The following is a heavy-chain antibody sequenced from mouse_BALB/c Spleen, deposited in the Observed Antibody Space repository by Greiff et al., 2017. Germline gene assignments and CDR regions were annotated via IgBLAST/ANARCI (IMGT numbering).Heavy chain of an antibody. CDR3: ARSREYGNYDYAMDY. V-gene: IGHV1S81*02. Sequence: VKLMESGAELVKPGASVKLSCKASGYTFTSYWMHWVKQRPGQGLEWIGEINPSNGRTNYNEKFKSKATLTVDKSSSTAYMQLSSLTSEDSAVYYCARSREYGNYDYAMDYWGQGTSVTVSS. D-gene: IGHD2-10*02. CDR1: GYTFTSYW. CDR2: INPSNGRT. J-gene: IGHJ4*01.